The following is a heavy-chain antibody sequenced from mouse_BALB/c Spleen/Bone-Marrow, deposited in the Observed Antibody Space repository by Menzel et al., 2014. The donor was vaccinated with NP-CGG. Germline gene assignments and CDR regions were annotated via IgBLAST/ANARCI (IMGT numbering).Heavy chain of an antibody. Sequence: LQQSGAELVKPGASVKMSCKASGYTFTSYNMHWIKQTPGQGLEWIGAIYPGNGDTSYNQKFKGKATLTADKFSSTAYMQLSSLTSEDSAVYYCASPPDYWGQGTTLTVSS. CDR2: IYPGNGDT. V-gene: IGHV1-12*01. J-gene: IGHJ2*01. CDR3: ASPPDY. CDR1: GYTFTSYN.